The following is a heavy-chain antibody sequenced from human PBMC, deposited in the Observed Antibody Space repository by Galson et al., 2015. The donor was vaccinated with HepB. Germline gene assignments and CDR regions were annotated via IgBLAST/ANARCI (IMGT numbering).Heavy chain of an antibody. V-gene: IGHV4-34*01. Sequence: ETLSLTCAVYGGSFSGYYWSWIRQPPGKGLEWIGEINHSGSTNYNPSLKSRVTISVDTSKNQFSLKLSSVTAADTAVYYCARGRRYYDSSGYLLVYFDYWGQGTLVTVSS. CDR3: ARGRRYYDSSGYLLVYFDY. D-gene: IGHD3-22*01. CDR2: INHSGST. CDR1: GGSFSGYY. J-gene: IGHJ4*02.